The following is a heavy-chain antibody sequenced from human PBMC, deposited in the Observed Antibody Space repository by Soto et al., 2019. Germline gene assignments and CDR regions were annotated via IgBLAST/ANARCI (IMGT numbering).Heavy chain of an antibody. CDR1: GGSFSGYY. V-gene: IGHV4-34*01. CDR3: AGWRSRGLDY. D-gene: IGHD2-2*01. Sequence: SETLSLTCAVYGGSFSGYYWSWIRQPPGKGLEWIGEINHSGSTNYNPSLKSRVTISVDTSKNQFSLKLSSVTAADTAVYYCAGWRSRGLDYWGQGTLVTVSS. CDR2: INHSGST. J-gene: IGHJ4*02.